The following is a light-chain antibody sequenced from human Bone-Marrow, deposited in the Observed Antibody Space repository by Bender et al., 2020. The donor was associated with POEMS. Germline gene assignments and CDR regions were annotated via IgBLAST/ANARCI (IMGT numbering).Light chain of an antibody. CDR3: TSYAGNNNLV. J-gene: IGLJ3*02. CDR2: YVT. CDR1: SSNIGGYNY. Sequence: QSALTQPASVSGSPGQSVTISCTGSSSNIGGYNYVSWYQQFPGKAPKLMIYYVTNRPSGVPDRFSGSKSGNTASLTVSGLQPEDEADYYCTSYAGNNNLVFGGGTKLTVL. V-gene: IGLV2-8*01.